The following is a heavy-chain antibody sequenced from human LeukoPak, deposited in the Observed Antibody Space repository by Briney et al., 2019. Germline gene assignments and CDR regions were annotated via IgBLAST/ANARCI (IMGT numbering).Heavy chain of an antibody. CDR2: IYYSGST. CDR3: ARDRGYGPGY. Sequence: SETLSLTCTVSGGSISSGSYYWSWIRQPAGKGLEWIGYIYYSGSTYYNPSLKSRVTISVDTSKNQFSLKLSSVTAADTAVYYCARDRGYGPGYWGQGTLVTVSS. D-gene: IGHD2-15*01. J-gene: IGHJ4*02. CDR1: GGSISSGSYY. V-gene: IGHV4-30-4*08.